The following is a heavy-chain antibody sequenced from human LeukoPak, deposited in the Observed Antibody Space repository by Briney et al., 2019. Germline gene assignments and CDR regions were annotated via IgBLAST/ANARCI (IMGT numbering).Heavy chain of an antibody. V-gene: IGHV4-34*01. J-gene: IGHJ4*02. CDR2: INHSGST. CDR3: ARGRELVVVTTRFDY. Sequence: SSETLSLTCAVYGGSFSGYYWSWIRQPPGKGLEWIGEINHSGSTNYNPSLKSRVTISVDTSKNQFSLKLSSVTAADTAVYYCARGRELVVVTTRFDYWGQGTLVTVSS. CDR1: GGSFSGYY. D-gene: IGHD3-22*01.